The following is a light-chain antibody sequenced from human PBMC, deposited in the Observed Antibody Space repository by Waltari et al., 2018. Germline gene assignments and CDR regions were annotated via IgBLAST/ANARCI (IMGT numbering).Light chain of an antibody. J-gene: IGLJ3*02. V-gene: IGLV8-61*01. CDR3: VLYMGSGIWV. CDR1: FGSFSSTSY. CDR2: QIN. Sequence: QTVVTQEPSLSVSPGGTVTLTCALSFGSFSSTSYASWYQQTPGQAPRPLVDQINSRPSGVPDRFSGAMLGNKAALTITGAQAEDESDYYCVLYMGSGIWVFGGGTKLTVL.